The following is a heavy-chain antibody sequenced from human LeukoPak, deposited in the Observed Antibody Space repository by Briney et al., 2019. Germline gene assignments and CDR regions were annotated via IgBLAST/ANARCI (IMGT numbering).Heavy chain of an antibody. CDR3: ATLVGYGSFFDY. D-gene: IGHD3-10*01. Sequence: GESLKISCKGSGYSFTSYWIGWVRHVPGKGLEYMGIIYPGDSDTRYSPSFQGQATISADKSISTAYLQWSSLKASDTAVYYCATLVGYGSFFDYWGQGTLVTVSS. V-gene: IGHV5-51*01. J-gene: IGHJ4*02. CDR2: IYPGDSDT. CDR1: GYSFTSYW.